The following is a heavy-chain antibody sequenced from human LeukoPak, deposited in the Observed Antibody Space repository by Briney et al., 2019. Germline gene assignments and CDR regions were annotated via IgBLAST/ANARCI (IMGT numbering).Heavy chain of an antibody. CDR1: GGSFSGYY. J-gene: IGHJ4*02. V-gene: IGHV4-34*01. D-gene: IGHD3-16*02. CDR2: INHSGST. Sequence: SETLSLTCAVYGGSFSGYYWSWLRQPPGKGLEWIGEINHSGSTNYNPSLKSRVTISVDTSKSQFSLKLSSVTAADTAVYYCARGRDDYVWGSYRYTGPVYFDYWGQGTLVTVSS. CDR3: ARGRDDYVWGSYRYTGPVYFDY.